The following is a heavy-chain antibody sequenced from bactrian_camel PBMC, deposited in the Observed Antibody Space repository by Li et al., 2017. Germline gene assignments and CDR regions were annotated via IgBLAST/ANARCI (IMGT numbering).Heavy chain of an antibody. CDR2: ISDDGTR. V-gene: IGHV3S63*01. CDR1: GSTLHASE. Sequence: HVQLVESGGGSVKVGEALTLSCTASGSTLHASEMGWYRQARGLDCELVSSISDDGTRYYADSVKGRFTISQDNAKNALYLQMNNLKPEDTAEYYCAEDPTMGYIMRCDHWGQGTQVTVS. CDR3: AEDPTMGYIMRCDH. D-gene: IGHD3*01. J-gene: IGHJ4*01.